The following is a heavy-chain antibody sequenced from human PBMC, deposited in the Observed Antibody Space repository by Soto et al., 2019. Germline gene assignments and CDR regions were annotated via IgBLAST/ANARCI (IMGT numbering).Heavy chain of an antibody. Sequence: LRLSCAASGFTFSSYAMSWVRQAPGKGLEWVSAISGSGGSTYYADSVKGRFTISRDNSKNTLYLQMNSLRAEDTAVYYCAKDRSGYSSSWAPFDYWGQGTLVTVSS. CDR2: ISGSGGST. D-gene: IGHD6-13*01. CDR3: AKDRSGYSSSWAPFDY. CDR1: GFTFSSYA. V-gene: IGHV3-23*01. J-gene: IGHJ4*02.